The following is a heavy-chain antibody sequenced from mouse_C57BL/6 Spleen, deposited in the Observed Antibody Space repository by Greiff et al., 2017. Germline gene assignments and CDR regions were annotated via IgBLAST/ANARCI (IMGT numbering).Heavy chain of an antibody. Sequence: QVQLQQSGPELVKPGASVKISCKASGYSFTSYYIHWVKQRPGQGLEWIGWIYPGSGNTKYNEKFKGKATLTADTSSSTAYMQLSSLTSEDSAVYYCARCGYHYFDYWGQGTTLTVSS. D-gene: IGHD2-2*01. CDR2: IYPGSGNT. J-gene: IGHJ2*01. CDR3: ARCGYHYFDY. V-gene: IGHV1-66*01. CDR1: GYSFTSYY.